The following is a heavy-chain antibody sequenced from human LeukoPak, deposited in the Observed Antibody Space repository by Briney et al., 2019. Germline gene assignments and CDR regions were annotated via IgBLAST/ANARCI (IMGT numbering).Heavy chain of an antibody. Sequence: PGGSLRLSCAASGFTFNGYALSWVRQAPGKGLEWVAVTGGSDDNTHYADSVKGRFTISRDNSEKRLFLQMNSLRPDDSALYYCTKDLMTGFSSGWYFAYWGQGTLVTVSS. V-gene: IGHV3-23*01. CDR3: TKDLMTGFSSGWYFAY. CDR1: GFTFNGYA. CDR2: TGGSDDNT. J-gene: IGHJ4*02. D-gene: IGHD6-19*01.